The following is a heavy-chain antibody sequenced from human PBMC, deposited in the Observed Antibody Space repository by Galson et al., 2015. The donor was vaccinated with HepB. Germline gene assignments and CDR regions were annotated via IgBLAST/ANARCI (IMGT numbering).Heavy chain of an antibody. CDR1: GFSFSHAW. CDR3: ATSNLAT. Sequence: SLRLSCAATGFSFSHAWMSWVRQGPGKGLEWVGRIKSKSDGETTDFGAPVKGRFSISRDDSKNTVYLQMNSLKTEDTGVYYCATSNLATWGQGTLVSVSS. D-gene: IGHD4-11*01. V-gene: IGHV3-15*01. CDR2: IKSKSDGETT. J-gene: IGHJ4*02.